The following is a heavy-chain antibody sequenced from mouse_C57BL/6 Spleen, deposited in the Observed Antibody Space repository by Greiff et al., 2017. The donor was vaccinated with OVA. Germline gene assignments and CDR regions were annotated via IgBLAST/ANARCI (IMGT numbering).Heavy chain of an antibody. D-gene: IGHD2-5*01. Sequence: EVNVVESGGGLVQPKGSLKLSCAASGFTFNTYAMHWVRQAPGKGLEWVARIRSKSSNYATYYADSVKDRFTISRDDSQNMLYLQMNNLKTEDTAMYYCAYYSNYYAMDYWGQGTSVTVSS. CDR3: AYYSNYYAMDY. CDR1: GFTFNTYA. CDR2: IRSKSSNYAT. V-gene: IGHV10-3*01. J-gene: IGHJ4*01.